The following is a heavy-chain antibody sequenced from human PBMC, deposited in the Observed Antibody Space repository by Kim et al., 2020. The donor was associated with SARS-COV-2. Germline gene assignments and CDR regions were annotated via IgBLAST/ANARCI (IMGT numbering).Heavy chain of an antibody. CDR1: GFTFDDYA. D-gene: IGHD3-22*01. Sequence: GGSLRLSCAASGFTFDDYAMHWVRQAPGKGLEWVSGISWNSGSIGYADSVKGRFTISRDNAKNSLYLQMNSLRAEDTALYYCAKARSVVITSTEFDYWGQGTLVTVSS. V-gene: IGHV3-9*01. J-gene: IGHJ4*02. CDR2: ISWNSGSI. CDR3: AKARSVVITSTEFDY.